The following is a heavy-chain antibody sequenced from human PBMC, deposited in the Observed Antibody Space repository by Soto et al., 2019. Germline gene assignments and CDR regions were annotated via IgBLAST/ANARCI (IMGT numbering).Heavy chain of an antibody. CDR3: ASDGLTAFRMIPPWDVDL. D-gene: IGHD3-16*01. V-gene: IGHV3-30-3*01. Sequence: AGTLRLSCTASGVTFNGHTMHWVWKAQGEGLEWVAVISYDGSYKFYAESVKGRFTISRGNSKSTLYLQMNRLTAANTAIYYCASDGLTAFRMIPPWDVDLWGQGTTVTVSS. J-gene: IGHJ6*02. CDR2: ISYDGSYK. CDR1: GVTFNGHT.